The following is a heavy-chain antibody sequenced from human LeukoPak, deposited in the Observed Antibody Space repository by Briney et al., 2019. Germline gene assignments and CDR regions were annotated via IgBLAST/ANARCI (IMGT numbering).Heavy chain of an antibody. CDR3: ARVGLGALGY. Sequence: SGTLSLTCAVSGGSISTNNWWGWVRQPPGKGLEWIGEIYHSGSTNYNPSLKSRVTISIDKSKNQFSLRLSSVTAADTAVYYCARVGLGALGYWGQGTLVTVSS. D-gene: IGHD1-26*01. CDR2: IYHSGST. CDR1: GGSISTNNW. J-gene: IGHJ4*02. V-gene: IGHV4-4*02.